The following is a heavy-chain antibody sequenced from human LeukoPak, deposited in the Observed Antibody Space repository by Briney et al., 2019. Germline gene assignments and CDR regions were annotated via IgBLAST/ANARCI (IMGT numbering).Heavy chain of an antibody. CDR3: ARGPYYYGSGSYDY. Sequence: ASVKVSCKASGYTFTGYYMHWVRQAPGQGLEWMGRINPNSGGTNYAQKFQGRVTMTRDTSISTAYMELSRLRSDDTAVYYCARGPYYYGSGSYDYWGQGTLVTVSS. D-gene: IGHD3-10*01. CDR2: INPNSGGT. V-gene: IGHV1-2*06. J-gene: IGHJ4*02. CDR1: GYTFTGYY.